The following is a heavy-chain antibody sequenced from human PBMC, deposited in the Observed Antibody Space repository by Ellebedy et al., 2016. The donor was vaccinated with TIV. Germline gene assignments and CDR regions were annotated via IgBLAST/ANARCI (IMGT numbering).Heavy chain of an antibody. V-gene: IGHV4-61*01. CDR1: GGSVSSASYY. Sequence: SETLSLTXTVSGGSVSSASYYWSWIRQPPGKGLEWIGHIYYSGSTNYNPSLKSRVAISVDTSSNQFSLNLNSVTAADTAVYYCARAGITLVRGLTPYFDSWGQGTLVAVSS. CDR3: ARAGITLVRGLTPYFDS. J-gene: IGHJ4*02. D-gene: IGHD3-10*01. CDR2: IYYSGST.